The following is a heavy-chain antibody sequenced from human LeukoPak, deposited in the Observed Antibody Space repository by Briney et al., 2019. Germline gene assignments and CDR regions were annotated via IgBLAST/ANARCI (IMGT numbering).Heavy chain of an antibody. D-gene: IGHD6-19*01. V-gene: IGHV3-23*01. Sequence: GGSLTLSCAASGFTFSSYVMSWVRQAPGKGLEWVSAISGSGGSTYYADSVKGRFTISRDNSKNTLCLQMNSLRAEDTAVYYCAKMVHTEQWLVPFDYWGQGTLVTVSS. J-gene: IGHJ4*02. CDR2: ISGSGGST. CDR3: AKMVHTEQWLVPFDY. CDR1: GFTFSSYV.